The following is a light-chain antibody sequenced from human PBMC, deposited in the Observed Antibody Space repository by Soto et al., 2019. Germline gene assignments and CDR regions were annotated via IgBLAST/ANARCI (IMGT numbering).Light chain of an antibody. CDR1: SSDVGGYNY. J-gene: IGLJ1*01. CDR2: EVT. Sequence: QAVVTQPPSASGSPGQSVTISCTGTSSDVGGYNYGSWYQQHPGKAPKLVIYEVTKRPSGVPDRFSGSKSGNTASLTVSGLQAEDEADYYCSSYAGSNNFDVFGPGTKVTVL. V-gene: IGLV2-8*01. CDR3: SSYAGSNNFDV.